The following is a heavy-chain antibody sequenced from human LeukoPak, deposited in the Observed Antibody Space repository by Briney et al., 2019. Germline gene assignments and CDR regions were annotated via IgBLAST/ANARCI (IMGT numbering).Heavy chain of an antibody. CDR1: GFTFRSSW. D-gene: IGHD2-8*01. J-gene: IGHJ4*02. Sequence: PGGSLRLSCAASGFTFRSSWMTWVRQVPGKGLEWVASIREDGSQKSSVDSVKGRFTISRDNARTSLYLQMDSLRAEDTAVYWRARGPTNGPAFELWGQGTLVSVFS. V-gene: IGHV3-7*01. CDR3: ARGPTNGPAFEL. CDR2: IREDGSQK.